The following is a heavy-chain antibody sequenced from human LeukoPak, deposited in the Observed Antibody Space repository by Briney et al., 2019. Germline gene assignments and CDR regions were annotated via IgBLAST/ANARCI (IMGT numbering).Heavy chain of an antibody. CDR1: GGSVSSSFYY. D-gene: IGHD1-26*01. Sequence: SETLSLTCTVSGGSVSSSFYYWGWIRQPPGKGLEWIGSMYFSGSTYYNPSLKSRVTISVDTSKNQFSLKLTSVTAADTAVYYCANAASYSVDYWGQGTLVTVSS. J-gene: IGHJ4*02. CDR2: MYFSGST. V-gene: IGHV4-39*01. CDR3: ANAASYSVDY.